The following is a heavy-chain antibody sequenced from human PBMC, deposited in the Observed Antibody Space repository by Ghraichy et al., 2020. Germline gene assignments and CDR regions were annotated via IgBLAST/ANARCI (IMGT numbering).Heavy chain of an antibody. J-gene: IGHJ6*02. Sequence: LSLTCVASGFTFSNSAMTWVRQAPGKGLEWVSVIGGGGGTTYYADSLKGRFTISRDNSKNMMYLQMNSLRAEDTAVYYCVKGGAGVYYGMDVWGQGTTVTVSS. V-gene: IGHV3-23*01. CDR2: IGGGGGTT. CDR1: GFTFSNSA. CDR3: VKGGAGVYYGMDV. D-gene: IGHD1-26*01.